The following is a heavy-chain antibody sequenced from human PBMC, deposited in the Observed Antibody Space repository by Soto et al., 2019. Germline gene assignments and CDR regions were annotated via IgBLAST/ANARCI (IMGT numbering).Heavy chain of an antibody. Sequence: GASVKVSCKASGYTFTSYDINWVLQATGQGLEWMGWMNPNSGNTGYAQKFQGRVTMTRNTSISTAYMELSSLRSEDTAVYYCATYDSSSSVFAFDIWGQGTMVTVSS. CDR3: ATYDSSSSVFAFDI. J-gene: IGHJ3*02. D-gene: IGHD6-6*01. CDR2: MNPNSGNT. V-gene: IGHV1-8*01. CDR1: GYTFTSYD.